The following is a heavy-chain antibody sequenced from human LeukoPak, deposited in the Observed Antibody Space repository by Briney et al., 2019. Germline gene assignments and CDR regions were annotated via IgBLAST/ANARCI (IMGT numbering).Heavy chain of an antibody. Sequence: SETLSLTCTVSDGSISSSSYYWGWIRQPPGKGLEWIGSIYYSGSTYYNPSLKSRVTISVDTSKNQFSLKLSSVTAADTAVYYCARPRDGYNRFDYWGQGTLVTVSS. J-gene: IGHJ4*02. CDR3: ARPRDGYNRFDY. V-gene: IGHV4-39*01. D-gene: IGHD5-24*01. CDR2: IYYSGST. CDR1: DGSISSSSYY.